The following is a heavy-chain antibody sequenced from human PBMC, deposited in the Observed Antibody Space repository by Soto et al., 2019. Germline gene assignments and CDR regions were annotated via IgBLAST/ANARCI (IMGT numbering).Heavy chain of an antibody. CDR2: IIPIFGTA. CDR1: GGTFSSYA. V-gene: IGHV1-69*12. D-gene: IGHD2-15*01. Sequence: QVHLVQSGAEVKKPGSSVKVSCKASGGTFSSYAISWVRQAPGQGLEWMGGIIPIFGTANYAQKLQGRVTITADESTSTAYMELSSLRSEDTAVYYCARESRYCSGGSCYFLPGIDYWGQGTLVTVSS. J-gene: IGHJ4*02. CDR3: ARESRYCSGGSCYFLPGIDY.